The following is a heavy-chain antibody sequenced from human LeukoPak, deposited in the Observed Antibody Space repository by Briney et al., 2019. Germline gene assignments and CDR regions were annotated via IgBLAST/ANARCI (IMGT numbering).Heavy chain of an antibody. CDR2: IYYSGST. J-gene: IGHJ4*02. V-gene: IGHV4-31*03. CDR3: AREAVPDYGDYGTFDY. Sequence: SETLSLTCTVSGGSISSGGYYWSWIRQHPGKGLEWIGYIYYSGSTYYNPSLKSRVTISVDTSKNQFSLKLGSVTAADTAVYYCAREAVPDYGDYGTFDYWGQGTLVTVSS. D-gene: IGHD4-17*01. CDR1: GGSISSGGYY.